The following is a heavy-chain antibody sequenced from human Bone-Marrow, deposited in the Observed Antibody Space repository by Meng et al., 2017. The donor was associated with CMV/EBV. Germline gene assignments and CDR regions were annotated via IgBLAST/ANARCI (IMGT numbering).Heavy chain of an antibody. CDR1: GSSVSRGYY. V-gene: IGHV4-38-2*02. Sequence: SETLSLTCAVSGSSVSRGYYWAWIRQPPGKRLEWIGSIADSRNTYYTPSLQSRHTISVDTSKNQFSLRLTSVTAADTAVYYCAREVGAPYFDMWGQGTMVTVSS. CDR3: AREVGAPYFDM. CDR2: IADSRNT. D-gene: IGHD1-26*01. J-gene: IGHJ3*02.